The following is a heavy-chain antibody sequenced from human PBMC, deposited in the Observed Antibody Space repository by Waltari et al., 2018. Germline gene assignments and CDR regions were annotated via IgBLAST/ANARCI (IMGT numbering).Heavy chain of an antibody. CDR1: VGSISSHD. Sequence: QVQLQESGPGLVKPSETLSLTCSVSVGSISSHDWSWIRQPPGKGLEWIGYIYYSGSTNYNPSLKSRVTISVDTSKNQFSLKLSSVTAADTAVYYCARDRAVGAISPWGQGTLVTVSS. CDR2: IYYSGST. D-gene: IGHD1-26*01. V-gene: IGHV4-59*11. CDR3: ARDRAVGAISP. J-gene: IGHJ4*02.